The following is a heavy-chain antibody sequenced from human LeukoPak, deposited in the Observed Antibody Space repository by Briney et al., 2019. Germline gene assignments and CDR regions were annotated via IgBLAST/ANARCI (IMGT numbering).Heavy chain of an antibody. Sequence: SETLSLTCTVSGGSISSYYWSWIRQPPGKGLEWIGYIYYSGSTNYNPSLKSRVTISVDTSKNQFSLKLSSVTAADTAVYYCARRKHHAFDIWGQGTMVTVSS. CDR2: IYYSGST. CDR3: ARRKHHAFDI. J-gene: IGHJ3*02. V-gene: IGHV4-59*12. CDR1: GGSISSYY.